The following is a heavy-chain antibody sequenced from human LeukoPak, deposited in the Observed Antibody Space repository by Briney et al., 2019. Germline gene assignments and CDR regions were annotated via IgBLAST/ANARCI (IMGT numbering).Heavy chain of an antibody. D-gene: IGHD4-17*01. CDR3: ASSTVTTRGVGDFDL. CDR2: ISGSGGNT. J-gene: IGHJ3*01. Sequence: GGSLRLSCAASGFTFSSYAMSWVRQAPGKGLECVSVISGSGGNTYYADPVKGRFTISRDNSKSTLYLEMNSLRADDTAIYYCASSTVTTRGVGDFDLWGHGTWVTVSS. CDR1: GFTFSSYA. V-gene: IGHV3-23*01.